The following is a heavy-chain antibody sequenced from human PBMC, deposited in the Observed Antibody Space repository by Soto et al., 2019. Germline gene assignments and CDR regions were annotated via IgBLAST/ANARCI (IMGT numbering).Heavy chain of an antibody. CDR3: AKDTYYHDTTGYYVFDY. V-gene: IGHV3-30*18. CDR2: ISYDGSKK. CDR1: EFTFSSYG. J-gene: IGHJ4*02. Sequence: QVQLVESGGGVVQPGRSLTLSCAASEFTFSSYGIHWVRKAPGKGLEWVAVISYDGSKKQYADSVKGRFTISRDNSKNTLHLQMNSLRAEDTAVYYCAKDTYYHDTTGYYVFDYWGQGTLVTVSS. D-gene: IGHD3-22*01.